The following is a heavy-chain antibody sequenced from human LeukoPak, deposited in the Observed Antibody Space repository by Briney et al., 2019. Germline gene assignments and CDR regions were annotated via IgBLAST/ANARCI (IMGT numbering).Heavy chain of an antibody. CDR1: GGSLSGHY. Sequence: SETLSLTCTVSGGSLSGHYWSWIRQPPGKRLEWIGYVSYTGRTKYNPSLQSRVTISIDTSKSQSSLKLTSVTSADTAVYSCARLLDNDISGDPDTFDVWGQGTTVIVSS. V-gene: IGHV4-59*11. D-gene: IGHD3-22*01. CDR2: VSYTGRT. J-gene: IGHJ3*01. CDR3: ARLLDNDISGDPDTFDV.